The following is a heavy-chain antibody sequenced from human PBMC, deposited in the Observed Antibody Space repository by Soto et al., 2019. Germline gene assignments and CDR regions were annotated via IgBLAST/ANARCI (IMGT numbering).Heavy chain of an antibody. CDR1: CGSISSYY. CDR2: IYYSVFT. CDR3: ARHDSWYFDCFDP. J-gene: IGHJ5*02. V-gene: IGHV4-59*08. Sequence: SETLSLTCIVSCGSISSYYWSWIRQPPGNGLYCIGYIYYSVFTNXXPSLKSRXXISVDTSKNHXSLKLXRVTAADTALXYCARHDSWYFDCFDPWRQGTLVTVSS. D-gene: IGHD6-13*01.